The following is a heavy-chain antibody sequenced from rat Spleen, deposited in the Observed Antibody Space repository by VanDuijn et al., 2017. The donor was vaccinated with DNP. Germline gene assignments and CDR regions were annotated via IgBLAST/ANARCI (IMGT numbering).Heavy chain of an antibody. D-gene: IGHD1-2*01. V-gene: IGHV5S10*01. CDR2: IVYDGNPT. Sequence: EVQLVESGGGLVQPGRSLKLSCAASGFTFSAYYMAWVRQAPAKGLEWVATIVYDGNPTYYRDSVMGRFTISRDNAKTTLFLQMDSLRSEDTATYYCGTRNFDYNYFEYWGQGVIVTVSS. CDR1: GFTFSAYY. CDR3: GTRNFDYNYFEY. J-gene: IGHJ2*01.